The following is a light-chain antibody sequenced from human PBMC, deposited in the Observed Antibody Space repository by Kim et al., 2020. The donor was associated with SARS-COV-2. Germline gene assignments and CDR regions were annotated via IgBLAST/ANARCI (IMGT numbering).Light chain of an antibody. CDR1: SRRSYY. Sequence: VALGQTVRITCQVDSRRSYYATLYQQKPGQAPKVVIYGKDNRPSGVPDRFSGSSSGNTAYLTITGTQAGDEADYYCNSRDSNDYVVFGGGTKVTVL. V-gene: IGLV3-19*01. J-gene: IGLJ2*01. CDR3: NSRDSNDYVV. CDR2: GKD.